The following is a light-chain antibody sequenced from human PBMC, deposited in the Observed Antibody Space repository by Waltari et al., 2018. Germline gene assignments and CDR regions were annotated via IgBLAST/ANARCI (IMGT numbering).Light chain of an antibody. V-gene: IGLV2-14*01. Sequence: QSALTQAASVSGSPGQSITISCTGTSSDVGGYNYVSWYQQHPGKAPKLMIYEVINRPSGDSSRFSGSKSGNTASLTISGLQAEDEADYYCTSYTSRGTVVFGGGTKLTVL. CDR3: TSYTSRGTVV. CDR2: EVI. CDR1: SSDVGGYNY. J-gene: IGLJ2*01.